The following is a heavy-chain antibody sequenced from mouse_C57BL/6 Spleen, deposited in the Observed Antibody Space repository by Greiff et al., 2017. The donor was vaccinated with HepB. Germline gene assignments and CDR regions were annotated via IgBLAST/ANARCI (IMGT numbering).Heavy chain of an antibody. V-gene: IGHV3-6*01. CDR3: ALTAQATFAY. CDR2: ISYDGSN. J-gene: IGHJ3*01. D-gene: IGHD3-2*02. CDR1: GYSITSGYY. Sequence: VQLQQSGPGLVKPSQSLSLTCSVTGYSITSGYYWNWIRQFPGNKLEWMGYISYDGSNNYNPSLKNRISITRDTSKNQFFLKLNSVTTEDTATYYCALTAQATFAYWGQGTLVTVSA.